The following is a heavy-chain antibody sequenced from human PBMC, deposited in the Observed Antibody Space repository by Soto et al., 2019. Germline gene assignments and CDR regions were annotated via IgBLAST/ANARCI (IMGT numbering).Heavy chain of an antibody. CDR2: ISAYNGNT. V-gene: IGHV1-18*01. D-gene: IGHD2-8*01. CDR3: ARGGQYCTNGVCSVYGMDV. CDR1: GYTFTSYG. Sequence: QVQLVQSGAEVQKPGASVKVSCKASGYTFTSYGISWVRQDPGQGLDWMGWISAYNGNTNYAQKMQSRVTMNTDTSTSTAYMELRSLRADGTAVYYCARGGQYCTNGVCSVYGMDVWGQGTTVTVSS. J-gene: IGHJ6*01.